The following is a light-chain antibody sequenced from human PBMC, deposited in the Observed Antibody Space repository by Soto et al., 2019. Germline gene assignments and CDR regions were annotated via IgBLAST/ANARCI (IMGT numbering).Light chain of an antibody. V-gene: IGKV2-28*01. CDR1: QSLLHINGYDH. CDR2: LVS. J-gene: IGKJ4*02. CDR3: VQVLVTPGT. Sequence: DLVMTQSPLSLPVTPGEPASISCRSSQSLLHINGYDHLDWHLQKPGQSPHLLIYLVSNRASWVADRFSGSGSGTDFTLTISRVEAEDVGVYDCVQVLVTPGTVGGRTKVEIK.